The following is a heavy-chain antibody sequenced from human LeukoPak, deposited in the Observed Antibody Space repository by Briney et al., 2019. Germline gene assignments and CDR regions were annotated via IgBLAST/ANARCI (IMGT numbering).Heavy chain of an antibody. D-gene: IGHD2-21*01. CDR3: ARAIGVVDCGTQTCYPYHFDK. J-gene: IGHJ4*02. Sequence: PGGFLRLSCAASGFILSSYSMNWVRQAPGKGLEWVSLLSNTENSFYADSVKGRFTLSRDISNNTLYLHMHSLRGEDTAVYFCARAIGVVDCGTQTCYPYHFDKWGRGTLVTVSS. V-gene: IGHV3-66*01. CDR2: LSNTENS. CDR1: GFILSSYS.